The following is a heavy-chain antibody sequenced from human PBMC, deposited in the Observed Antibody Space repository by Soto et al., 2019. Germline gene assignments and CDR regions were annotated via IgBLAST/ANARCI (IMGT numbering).Heavy chain of an antibody. V-gene: IGHV3-23*01. J-gene: IGHJ4*02. CDR3: AKGRGGSGSLTPRVDF. CDR1: GFTFKNNA. D-gene: IGHD3-10*01. CDR2: ISGGGDTT. Sequence: EVQVLESGGGLVQPGGYLRLSCAASGFTFKNNAMTWVPQAPGKGLEWVSAISGGGDTTYYADSVKGRFTVSRDGSKNTLYLQMSSLRADDTALYYCAKGRGGSGSLTPRVDFWGQGTLVTHSS.